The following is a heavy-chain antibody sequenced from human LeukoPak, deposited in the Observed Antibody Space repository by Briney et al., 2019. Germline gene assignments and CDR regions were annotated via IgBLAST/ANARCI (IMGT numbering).Heavy chain of an antibody. CDR3: ASRPTNYDSSGYYPYYFDY. J-gene: IGHJ4*02. CDR1: EFTFNKYW. V-gene: IGHV3-74*01. Sequence: GGSLRLSCAASEFTFNKYWMHWVRQAPGKGLVWVSRINGDGTRTDYVDSVKGRFTISRDNAKNTVNLQMNSLREEDTAVYYCASRPTNYDSSGYYPYYFDYWGQGTLVTVSS. D-gene: IGHD3-22*01. CDR2: INGDGTRT.